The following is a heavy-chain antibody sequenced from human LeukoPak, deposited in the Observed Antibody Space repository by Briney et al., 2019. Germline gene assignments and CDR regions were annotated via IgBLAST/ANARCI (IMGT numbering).Heavy chain of an antibody. CDR2: IYPGDSDT. CDR3: ARWASLENISAIED. CDR1: GDSLTRHW. V-gene: IGHV5-51*01. D-gene: IGHD2/OR15-2a*01. J-gene: IGHJ4*02. Sequence: GESLKISCQDSGDSLTRHWIGWVRQMPGKGLEWMASIYPGDSDTRYSPSFQGQVTVSADKSFSTTYLQWSSLKPSDSAIYYCARWASLENISAIEDWGQGTLVSVSS.